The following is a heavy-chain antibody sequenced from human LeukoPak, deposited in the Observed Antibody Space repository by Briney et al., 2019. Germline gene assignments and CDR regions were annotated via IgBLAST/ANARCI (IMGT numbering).Heavy chain of an antibody. CDR1: GFTFSFYS. V-gene: IGHV3-48*01. Sequence: PGGSLRLSCAASGFTFSFYSMNWVRQAPGKGLEWVSYISSSSSAIYYADSVKGRFTISRDNAKNSLYLQMNSLRAEDTAVYYCARVVGHYYYMDVWGKGTTVTVSS. J-gene: IGHJ6*03. D-gene: IGHD2-15*01. CDR2: ISSSSSAI. CDR3: ARVVGHYYYMDV.